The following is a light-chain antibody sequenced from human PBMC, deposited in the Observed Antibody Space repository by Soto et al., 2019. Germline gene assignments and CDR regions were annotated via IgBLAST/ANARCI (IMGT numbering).Light chain of an antibody. J-gene: IGLJ1*01. CDR1: SSEVWSYNL. Sequence: QPVLTQPASVSGFPGQSLTISCTGTSSEVWSYNLVSWYQQHPGKAPKLMIYEVSKRPSGVSNRFSGSKSGNTASLTISGLQAEDEADYYCCSYAGSSTFPYVFGTGTKVTVL. V-gene: IGLV2-23*02. CDR3: CSYAGSSTFPYV. CDR2: EVS.